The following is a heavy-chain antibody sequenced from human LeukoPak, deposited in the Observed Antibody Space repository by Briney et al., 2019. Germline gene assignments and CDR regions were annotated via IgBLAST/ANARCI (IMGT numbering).Heavy chain of an antibody. Sequence: GGSLRLSCAASGFSFSSYSMNWVRQAPGKGLEWVSYISSSSRTIYYADSVKGRFTISRDNAKNSLYLQMNSLRAEDTAVYYCIVLAVAGTLGFDYWGQGTLVTVSS. CDR1: GFSFSSYS. CDR2: ISSSSRTI. J-gene: IGHJ4*02. CDR3: IVLAVAGTLGFDY. D-gene: IGHD6-19*01. V-gene: IGHV3-48*01.